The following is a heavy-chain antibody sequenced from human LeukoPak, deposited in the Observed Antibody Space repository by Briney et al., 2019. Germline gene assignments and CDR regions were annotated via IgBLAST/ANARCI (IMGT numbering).Heavy chain of an antibody. D-gene: IGHD5-12*01. Sequence: ASVKVSCKASGYPFRSYVIRWLRQAPGQSLEWIGWINPANGNTKYSRNFQGRVTITRDTSASVVYMELSSLRYEDTAVYYCARDGYDADGYLDYWGQGALVPVSS. V-gene: IGHV1-3*01. CDR1: GYPFRSYV. CDR2: INPANGNT. J-gene: IGHJ4*02. CDR3: ARDGYDADGYLDY.